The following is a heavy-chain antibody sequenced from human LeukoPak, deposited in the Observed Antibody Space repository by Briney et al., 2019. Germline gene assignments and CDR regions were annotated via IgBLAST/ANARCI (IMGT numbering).Heavy chain of an antibody. CDR3: AELGITMIGGV. CDR1: GFTFSSFG. Sequence: GGSPRLSCAASGFTFSSFGMTWVRQAPGKGLEWVSYISSSGSTIYYADSVKGRFTISRDNAKNSLYLQMNSLRAEDTAVYYCAELGITMIGGVWGKGTTVTISS. V-gene: IGHV3-48*04. D-gene: IGHD3-10*02. CDR2: ISSSGSTI. J-gene: IGHJ6*04.